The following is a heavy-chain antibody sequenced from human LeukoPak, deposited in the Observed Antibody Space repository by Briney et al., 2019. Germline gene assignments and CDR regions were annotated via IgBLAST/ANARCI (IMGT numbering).Heavy chain of an antibody. CDR2: IYYSGST. CDR1: GGSISSSSYY. J-gene: IGHJ4*02. D-gene: IGHD3-22*01. V-gene: IGHV4-39*07. Sequence: PSETLSLTCTVSGGSISSSSYYWGWIRQPPGKGLEWIGSIYYSGSTYYNPSLKSRVTISVDTSKNQFSLKLSSVTAADTAVYYCAREGRAYYYDSSGYFDYWGQGTLVTVSS. CDR3: AREGRAYYYDSSGYFDY.